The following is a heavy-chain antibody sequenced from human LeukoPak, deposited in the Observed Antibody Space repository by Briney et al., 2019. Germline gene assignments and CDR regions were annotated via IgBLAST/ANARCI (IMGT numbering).Heavy chain of an antibody. D-gene: IGHD3-9*01. Sequence: PGGSLRLSCAASGFTFSNYAMSWVRQAPGKGLEWVSATSGRGDYTYYADSVKGRFTISRDNSKNTVYLQMSSLRVEDTAVYYCAKDPQGNRSDWFIRYFDLWGQGTLVSVSS. CDR3: AKDPQGNRSDWFIRYFDL. J-gene: IGHJ5*02. V-gene: IGHV3-23*01. CDR1: GFTFSNYA. CDR2: TSGRGDYT.